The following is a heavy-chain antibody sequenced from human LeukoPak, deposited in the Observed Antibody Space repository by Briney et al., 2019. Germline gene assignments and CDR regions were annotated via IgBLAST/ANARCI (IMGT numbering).Heavy chain of an antibody. J-gene: IGHJ5*02. CDR2: IYYSGST. CDR1: GGSISSSSYC. V-gene: IGHV4-39*01. Sequence: SETLSLTCTVSGGSISSSSYCWGWIRQPPGKGREWFGSIYYSGSTYYNPSLKRRATISVDTPKNQYSLKLRSVTAADTDVYYYARHIGFLEWCDNWFYPWGQGTLVTVSS. CDR3: ARHIGFLEWCDNWFYP. D-gene: IGHD3-3*01.